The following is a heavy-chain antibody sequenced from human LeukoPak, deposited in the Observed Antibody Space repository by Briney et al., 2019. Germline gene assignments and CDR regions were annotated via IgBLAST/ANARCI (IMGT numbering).Heavy chain of an antibody. CDR3: TTRLQHHFDY. Sequence: GGSLRLSCAASGFTVSSNDMSCVRQTPGKGLQWVSTISDGSRNTHYADSVNARFTISRDDFLNVVYLQMNSLTVEHTAVYYCTTRLQHHFDYWGQGTQVTVSS. J-gene: IGHJ4*02. D-gene: IGHD4-11*01. CDR2: ISDGSRNT. V-gene: IGHV3-23*01. CDR1: GFTVSSND.